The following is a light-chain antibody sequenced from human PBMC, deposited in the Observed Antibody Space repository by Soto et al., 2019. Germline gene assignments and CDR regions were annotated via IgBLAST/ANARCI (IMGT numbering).Light chain of an antibody. CDR2: GAS. CDR1: QSVSSN. CDR3: QQYSTSPLT. J-gene: IGKJ1*01. Sequence: SLAAVSVYKGERATLSCRASQSVSSNLAWYQQKAGQAPRLVIYGASSRATGIPDRFSASGSGTDFTLTISRLEPEAFAVYYCQQYSTSPLTFGHGTLVDI. V-gene: IGKV3-20*01.